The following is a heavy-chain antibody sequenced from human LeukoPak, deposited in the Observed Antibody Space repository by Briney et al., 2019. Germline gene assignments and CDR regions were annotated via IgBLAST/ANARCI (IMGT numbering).Heavy chain of an antibody. V-gene: IGHV3-74*01. CDR3: AGGSTLDRGLVYY. CDR2: ISGDESST. J-gene: IGHJ4*02. D-gene: IGHD3-10*01. Sequence: GGSLRLSCGASGFTFSSYWMHWVRQAPGKGLVWVSRISGDESSTSYADSVKGRFTISRDNAKNTLFLQMNSLRAEDTAVYYCAGGSTLDRGLVYYWGQGTLVTVSS. CDR1: GFTFSSYW.